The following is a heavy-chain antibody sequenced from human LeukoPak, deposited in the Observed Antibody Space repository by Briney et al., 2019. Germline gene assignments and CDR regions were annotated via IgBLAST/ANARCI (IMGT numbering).Heavy chain of an antibody. Sequence: SQTLSLTCTVSGGSISSGGYYWSWIRQHPGKGLEWIGYIYYSGSTYYNPSLKSRVTISVDTSKNQFSLKLSSVTAADTVVYYCARDTRYCSGTSCPNWFDPWGQGTLVTVSS. CDR1: GGSISSGGYY. D-gene: IGHD2-2*01. CDR3: ARDTRYCSGTSCPNWFDP. J-gene: IGHJ5*02. V-gene: IGHV4-31*03. CDR2: IYYSGST.